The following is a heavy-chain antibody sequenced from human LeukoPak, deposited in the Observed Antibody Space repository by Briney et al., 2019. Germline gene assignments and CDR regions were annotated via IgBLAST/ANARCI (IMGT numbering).Heavy chain of an antibody. CDR2: AYYSGTT. J-gene: IGHJ4*02. CDR1: GRSINNYF. CDR3: AALFGFSGYFDY. V-gene: IGHV4-59*01. Sequence: SETLSLTCTVSGRSINNYFCTWIRQSPGKGREWIGYAYYSGTTNYTPSLKSRVTISIDTSKNHLSLQLSSVTAADTAVYYCAALFGFSGYFDYWGQGALVTVSS. D-gene: IGHD3-10*02.